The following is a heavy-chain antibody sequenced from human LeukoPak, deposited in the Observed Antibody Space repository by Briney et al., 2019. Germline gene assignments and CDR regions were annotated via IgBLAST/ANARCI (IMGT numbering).Heavy chain of an antibody. Sequence: HPGGSLRLSCTASGFTFSSYWMHWVRPAPGKGLVWVSRIYEWGSSTPYADSVKGQFTISRDNAKNTLNLQMNSLRAEDTAVYYCAREMRFGEVAFDIWGQGTMVTLSS. J-gene: IGHJ3*02. CDR1: GFTFSSYW. D-gene: IGHD3-10*01. CDR3: AREMRFGEVAFDI. V-gene: IGHV3-74*01. CDR2: IYEWGSST.